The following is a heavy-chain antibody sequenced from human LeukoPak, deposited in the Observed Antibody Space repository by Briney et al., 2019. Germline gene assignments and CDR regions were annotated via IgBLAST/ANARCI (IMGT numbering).Heavy chain of an antibody. CDR1: DFTFRLYA. D-gene: IGHD7-27*01. J-gene: IGHJ6*03. CDR2: ISGRGDST. CDR3: TRDLPGIPYFYYMDV. V-gene: IGHV3-23*01. Sequence: PGGSLRLSCVASDFTFRLYAMGWVRQAPGKGLEWVLGISGRGDSTYYGDSVKGRFTISRDNSENMVFLQMNSLRVEDTAVYYCTRDLPGIPYFYYMDVWGKGTTVTVSS.